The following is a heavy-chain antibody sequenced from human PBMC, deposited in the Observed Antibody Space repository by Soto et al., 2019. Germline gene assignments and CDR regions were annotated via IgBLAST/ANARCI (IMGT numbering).Heavy chain of an antibody. CDR3: AREGSSSSRYFQH. CDR2: INPNSGGT. Sequence: ASVKVTCKASGYTFTDYNMHWVRQAPGQGLEWMGWINPNSGGTSYAQKFQGRVTMTRDTPITTAYMELSRLTSDDTAVYYCAREGSSSSRYFQHWGQGTLVTVSS. D-gene: IGHD6-6*01. CDR1: GYTFTDYN. J-gene: IGHJ1*01. V-gene: IGHV1-2*02.